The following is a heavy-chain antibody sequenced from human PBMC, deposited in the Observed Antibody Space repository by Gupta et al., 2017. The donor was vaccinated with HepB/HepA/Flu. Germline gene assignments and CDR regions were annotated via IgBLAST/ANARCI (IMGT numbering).Heavy chain of an antibody. CDR1: GFSLSTSAVG. CDR2: IYWNDDK. V-gene: IGHV2-5*01. J-gene: IGHJ1*01. Sequence: QITLKESGPTLVKPTQTLTLTCTFSGFSLSTSAVGVGWIRQPPGKALEWLALIYWNDDKRYSPSLKSRLTITKDTSKNQVVLTMTNMDPVDTATYYCTYLKGATRTEFLYLPPIQYWGQGTLVTVSS. D-gene: IGHD3-10*01. CDR3: TYLKGATRTEFLYLPPIQY.